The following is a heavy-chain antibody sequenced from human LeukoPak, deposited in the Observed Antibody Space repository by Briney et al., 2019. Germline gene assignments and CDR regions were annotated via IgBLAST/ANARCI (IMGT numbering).Heavy chain of an antibody. J-gene: IGHJ4*02. CDR3: GKDHNYYDSSGYPPGY. D-gene: IGHD3-22*01. V-gene: IGHV3-23*01. CDR1: GFTFSSYA. CDR2: ISGSGGST. Sequence: GGSLRLSCAASGFTFSSYAMSWVRQAPGKGLEWVSAISGSGGSTYYADSVKGRFTISRDNSKNTLYLQMNSLRAEDTAVYYCGKDHNYYDSSGYPPGYWGQGTLVTVSS.